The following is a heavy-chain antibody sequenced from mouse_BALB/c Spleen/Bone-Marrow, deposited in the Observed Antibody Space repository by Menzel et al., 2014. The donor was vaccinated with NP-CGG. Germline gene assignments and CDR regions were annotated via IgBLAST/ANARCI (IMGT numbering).Heavy chain of an antibody. CDR2: IDHANGNT. CDR1: GFNIKDTY. Sequence: VQLQQSGAELVKPGASVKLSCTASGFNIKDTYMHWVKQRPEQGLEWIRRIDHANGNTKYDPKFQGKATITADTSSNTAYLQLSSLTSEDTAVYYCAMITTGAWFAYWGQGTLVTVSA. V-gene: IGHV14-3*02. CDR3: AMITTGAWFAY. D-gene: IGHD2-4*01. J-gene: IGHJ3*01.